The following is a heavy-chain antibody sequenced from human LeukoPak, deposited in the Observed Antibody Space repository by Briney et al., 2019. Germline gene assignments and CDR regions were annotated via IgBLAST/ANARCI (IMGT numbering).Heavy chain of an antibody. V-gene: IGHV3-11*01. J-gene: IGHJ5*02. CDR2: INIGGTNT. CDR3: ATDGAGFDT. Sequence: GGSLRLSCAASGFSVTGNYMSCVRQAPGKGLEWLSYINIGGTNTHYADSVKGRFTISRDNAKKSLYLQMNNLRAEDTAVYYCATDGAGFDTWGQGVLVTVSS. CDR1: GFSVTGNY.